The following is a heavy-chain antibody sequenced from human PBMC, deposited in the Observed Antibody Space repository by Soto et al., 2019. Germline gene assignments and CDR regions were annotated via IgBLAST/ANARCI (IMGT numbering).Heavy chain of an antibody. CDR3: ARFIRRPAFDI. D-gene: IGHD3-16*02. V-gene: IGHV4-30-4*01. Sequence: QVQLQESGPGLVKPSQTLSLTCTVSGGSISSDDYYWSWIRQPPGKGLECIGYIYYSGSTYYNPSLQCRVTISVDTSQNQFSLKLRSVTAADTAVYYCARFIRRPAFDIWGQGTMVTVSS. CDR2: IYYSGST. CDR1: GGSISSDDYY. J-gene: IGHJ3*02.